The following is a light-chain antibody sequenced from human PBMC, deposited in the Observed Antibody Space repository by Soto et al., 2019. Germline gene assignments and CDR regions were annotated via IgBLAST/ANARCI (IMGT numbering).Light chain of an antibody. CDR2: EVN. V-gene: IGLV2-8*01. CDR1: SGDVGGYNY. Sequence: QSVLTRPPSASGSPGQSVAISCSGTSGDVGGYNYVSWYQQHPGKAPKLIIYEVNKRPSGVPDRFSGSKSGNTASLTVSGLQAEDEADYYCSSYAGSGVFGGGTKLTVL. CDR3: SSYAGSGV. J-gene: IGLJ3*02.